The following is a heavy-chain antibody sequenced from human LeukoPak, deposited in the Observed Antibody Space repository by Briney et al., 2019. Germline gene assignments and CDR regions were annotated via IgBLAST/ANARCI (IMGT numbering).Heavy chain of an antibody. D-gene: IGHD3-22*01. Sequence: GGSLRLSCAASGFIFSSYAMSWVRQAPGKGLECVSVISGSGRTTDYADSVKGRFTISRDNAKNSLYLQMNSLRAEDTAVYYCARDRVPASSEFDYWGQGTLVTVSS. V-gene: IGHV3-23*01. J-gene: IGHJ4*02. CDR2: ISGSGRTT. CDR3: ARDRVPASSEFDY. CDR1: GFIFSSYA.